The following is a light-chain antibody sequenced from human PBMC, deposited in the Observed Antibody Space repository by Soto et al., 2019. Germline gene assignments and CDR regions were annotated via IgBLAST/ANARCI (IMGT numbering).Light chain of an antibody. J-gene: IGLJ1*01. CDR2: DVS. Sequence: QSVLTQPRSVSGSPGQSFTISCTGTSSDVGGYNYVSWYQQHPGKAPKLMIYDVSKRPSGVPDRFSGSKSGNTASLTISGLQAEDEADYYCCSYAGSFRVFGTGTKVTV. V-gene: IGLV2-11*01. CDR1: SSDVGGYNY. CDR3: CSYAGSFRV.